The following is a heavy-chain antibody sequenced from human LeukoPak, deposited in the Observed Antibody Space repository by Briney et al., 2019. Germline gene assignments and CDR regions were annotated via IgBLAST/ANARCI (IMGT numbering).Heavy chain of an antibody. CDR2: ISGSGGST. V-gene: IGHV3-23*01. CDR3: AKAGGYSGFRLDY. CDR1: GFTFSSYA. J-gene: IGHJ4*02. D-gene: IGHD5-12*01. Sequence: GRSLRPSCAASGFTFSSYAMSSVRHAPGRGLEWVSAISGSGGSTYYADSVKGRFTISRDNSKNTLYLQMNSLRAEDTAVYYCAKAGGYSGFRLDYWGQGTLVTVSS.